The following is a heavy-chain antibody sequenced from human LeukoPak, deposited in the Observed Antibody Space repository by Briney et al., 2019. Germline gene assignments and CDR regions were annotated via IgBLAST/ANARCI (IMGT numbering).Heavy chain of an antibody. J-gene: IGHJ4*02. CDR2: ISTSSIYI. V-gene: IGHV3-21*01. D-gene: IGHD6-19*01. CDR3: TRDNIAVAGIEDY. CDR1: GFTFSSYS. Sequence: GGSLRLSCAASGFTFSSYSMNWVRQAPGKGLEWVSSISTSSIYIYYADSVNGRFTISRDNAKNSLYLQMNSLRAEDTAVYYCTRDNIAVAGIEDYWGQGTLVTVSS.